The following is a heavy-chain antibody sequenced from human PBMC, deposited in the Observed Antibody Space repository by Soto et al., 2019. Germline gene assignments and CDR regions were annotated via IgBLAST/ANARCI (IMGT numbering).Heavy chain of an antibody. CDR2: IYFSGRT. J-gene: IGHJ5*02. D-gene: IGHD3-16*01. Sequence: SLTCTVSVDSVSSGDYYWTWIRQPPGKGLEWVGHIYFSGRTNYIPSLESRVAISLDTSKNQFSLKLTSVTAADTAVYYCARVPIDTYMIYWSDPWGQGTLVTVSS. CDR1: VDSVSSGDYY. V-gene: IGHV4-61*08. CDR3: ARVPIDTYMIYWSDP.